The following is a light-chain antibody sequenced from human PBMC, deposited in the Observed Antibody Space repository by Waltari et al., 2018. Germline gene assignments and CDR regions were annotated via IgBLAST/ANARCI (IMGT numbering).Light chain of an antibody. CDR3: QQYYSYPRT. CDR2: AAS. CDR1: QGISSY. J-gene: IGKJ1*01. V-gene: IGKV1-8*01. Sequence: AIRITQSPSSLSASTGDRVTITCRASQGISSYLAWYQQKPGKAPKLLIYAASTLQSGVPSRFSGSGSGTDFTLTISCLQSEEFATYYCQQYYSYPRTCGQGTKVEIK.